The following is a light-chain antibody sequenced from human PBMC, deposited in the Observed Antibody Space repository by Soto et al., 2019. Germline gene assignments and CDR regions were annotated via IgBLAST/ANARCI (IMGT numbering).Light chain of an antibody. V-gene: IGLV1-36*01. J-gene: IGLJ1*01. CDR3: AAWDESLNGHV. Sequence: QSVLTQPPSVSEAPRQRVTISCSGSSSNIGNNAVNWYQQLPGKAPKLLIYYDDLLPSGVSDRFSGSKSGTSASLAISGLQSEDEADYYCAAWDESLNGHVFGTGTKVTVL. CDR2: YDD. CDR1: SSNIGNNA.